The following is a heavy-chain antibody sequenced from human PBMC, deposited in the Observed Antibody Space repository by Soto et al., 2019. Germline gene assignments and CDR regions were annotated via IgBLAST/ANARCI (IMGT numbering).Heavy chain of an antibody. CDR1: GFTFSDYY. CDR3: ARDSLDYYDFWSGYPDY. J-gene: IGHJ4*02. CDR2: ISSSGSTI. V-gene: IGHV3-11*01. D-gene: IGHD3-3*01. Sequence: PGGSLRLSCAASGFTFSDYYMSWIRQAPGKGLEWVSYISSSGSTIYYADSVKGRFTISRDNAKNSLYLQMNSLRAEDTAVYYCARDSLDYYDFWSGYPDYWGQGTLVTVSS.